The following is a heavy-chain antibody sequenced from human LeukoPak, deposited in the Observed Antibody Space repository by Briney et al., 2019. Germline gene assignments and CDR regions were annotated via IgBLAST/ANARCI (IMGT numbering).Heavy chain of an antibody. CDR2: ISSSGSTI. V-gene: IGHV3-48*03. Sequence: GGSLRLSCAASGFTFSTYEMNWVRQAPGKGLGWVSYISSSGSTIYYADSVKGRFTISRDNAKNSLSLQMNSLRAEDTAVYYCARPADHYYYGMDVWGQGTTVTVSS. CDR1: GFTFSTYE. CDR3: ARPADHYYYGMDV. J-gene: IGHJ6*02.